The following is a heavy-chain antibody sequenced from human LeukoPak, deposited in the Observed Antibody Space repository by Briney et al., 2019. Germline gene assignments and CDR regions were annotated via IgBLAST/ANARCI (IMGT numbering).Heavy chain of an antibody. V-gene: IGHV3-15*01. D-gene: IGHD2-21*02. CDR2: IKSKTDGGTT. CDR3: TTNRVVTAIRVGYYYGMDV. J-gene: IGHJ6*02. CDR1: GVTFSNAW. Sequence: GGSLRLSCAASGVTFSNAWMSWVRQAPGKGLEWVGRIKSKTDGGTTDYAAPVKGRFTISRDDSKNTLYLQMNSLKTEDTAVYYCTTNRVVTAIRVGYYYGMDVWGQGTTVTVSS.